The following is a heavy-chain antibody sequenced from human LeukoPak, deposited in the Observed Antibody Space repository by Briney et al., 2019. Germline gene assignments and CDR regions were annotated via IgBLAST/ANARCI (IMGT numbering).Heavy chain of an antibody. CDR1: GGPISSGSYY. V-gene: IGHV4-61*10. J-gene: IGHJ4*02. Sequence: SQTLSLTCTVSGGPISSGSYYWSWTRQPAGKGLEWIGYIYYTGTSYNPSLKSRVTISADTSKNQFSLNLSSVTAADTAVYYCASRKLGNDYWGQGTLVTVSS. CDR3: ASRKLGNDY. CDR2: IYYTGT. D-gene: IGHD7-27*01.